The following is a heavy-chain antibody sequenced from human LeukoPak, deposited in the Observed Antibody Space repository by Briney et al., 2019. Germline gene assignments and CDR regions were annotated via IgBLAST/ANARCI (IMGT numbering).Heavy chain of an antibody. V-gene: IGHV3-23*01. CDR1: GFTFSSYA. J-gene: IGHJ6*03. D-gene: IGHD3-9*01. Sequence: GGSLRLSCAASGFTFSSYAMSWVRQAPGKGLEWVSAISGSGGSIYYADSVKGRFTISRDNAENSLYLQMNSLRAEDTAVYYCARDGHILTGFSPYYYYYMDVWGKGTTVTVSS. CDR3: ARDGHILTGFSPYYYYYMDV. CDR2: ISGSGGSI.